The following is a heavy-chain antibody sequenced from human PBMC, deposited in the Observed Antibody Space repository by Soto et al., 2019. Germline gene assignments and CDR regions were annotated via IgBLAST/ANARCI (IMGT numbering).Heavy chain of an antibody. CDR3: ASAPTTVVTPYYFDY. D-gene: IGHD4-17*01. V-gene: IGHV3-30-3*01. CDR1: GFTFSSYA. J-gene: IGHJ4*02. Sequence: QVQLVESGGGVVQPGRSLRLSCAASGFTFSSYAMHWVRQAPGKGLEWVAVISYDGSNKYYADSVKGRFTITRDNSKNTLYLQMNGLRAEDTAVYYCASAPTTVVTPYYFDYWGQGTLVTVSS. CDR2: ISYDGSNK.